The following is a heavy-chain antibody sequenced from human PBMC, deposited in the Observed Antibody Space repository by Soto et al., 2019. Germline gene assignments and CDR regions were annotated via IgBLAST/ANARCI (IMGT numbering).Heavy chain of an antibody. J-gene: IGHJ4*02. CDR1: GFTFSSYA. Sequence: GGSLRLSCAASGFTFSSYAMHWVRQAPGKGLEWVAVISYDGSNKYYADSVKGRFTISRDNSKNTLYLQMNSLRAEDTAVYSCAREGRGYSYGFDYWGQGTLVTVSS. CDR3: AREGRGYSYGFDY. D-gene: IGHD5-18*01. CDR2: ISYDGSNK. V-gene: IGHV3-30-3*01.